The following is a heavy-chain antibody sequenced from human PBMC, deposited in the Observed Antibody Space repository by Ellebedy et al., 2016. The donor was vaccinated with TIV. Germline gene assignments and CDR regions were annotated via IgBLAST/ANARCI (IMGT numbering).Heavy chain of an antibody. CDR1: GFIFSDYY. J-gene: IGHJ6*03. V-gene: IGHV3-11*01. CDR3: ARARGDLLTGYTPNYFSYYMDV. CDR2: ISGSGATI. D-gene: IGHD3-9*01. Sequence: GESLKISCAASGFIFSDYYMTWIRQAPGKGPEWVSYISGSGATIYYADSVEGRFTISRDNARDSLFLQMNSRRVEDTAVYYCARARGDLLTGYTPNYFSYYMDVWGKGTTVTVSS.